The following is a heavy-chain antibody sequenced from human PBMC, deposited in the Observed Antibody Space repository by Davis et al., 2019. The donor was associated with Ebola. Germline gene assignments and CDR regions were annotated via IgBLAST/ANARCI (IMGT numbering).Heavy chain of an antibody. CDR3: ARMPTVTADHWYFDL. Sequence: SETLSLTCAVSGGAFSRGGYSWSWSQQPPGKGLEWIGHIHYSGSTHYNPSLKSRVTTSVDTSKNQFSLNLSSVTAADTAVYYCARMPTVTADHWYFDLWGRGTLVTVSS. V-gene: IGHV4-61*08. J-gene: IGHJ2*01. D-gene: IGHD4-17*01. CDR1: GGAFSRGGYS. CDR2: IHYSGST.